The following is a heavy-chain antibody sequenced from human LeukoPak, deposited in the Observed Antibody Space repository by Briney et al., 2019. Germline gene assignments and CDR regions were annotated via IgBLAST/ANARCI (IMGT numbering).Heavy chain of an antibody. V-gene: IGHV4-34*01. J-gene: IGHJ5*02. Sequence: SETLSLTCAVYGGSFSGYYWSWIRQPPGKGLEWIGEINHSGSTNYNPSLKSRVTISVDTSKNQFSLKLSSVTAADTAVYYCARGSVVVPAAIIPANWFDPWGQGTLVTVSS. CDR1: GGSFSGYY. CDR2: INHSGST. D-gene: IGHD2-2*01. CDR3: ARGSVVVPAAIIPANWFDP.